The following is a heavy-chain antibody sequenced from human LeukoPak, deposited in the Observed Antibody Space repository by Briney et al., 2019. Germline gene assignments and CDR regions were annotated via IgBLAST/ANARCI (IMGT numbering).Heavy chain of an antibody. V-gene: IGHV1-18*04. D-gene: IGHD3-9*01. CDR1: GYTFTSYG. Sequence: ASVKVSCKASGYTFTSYGISWVRQAPGQGLEWMGWISAYIGNTDYAQKLQGRVTMTTDTSTSTAYMELRSLRSDDTAVYYCARRDLTGSNWSDPWGQGTLVTVSS. J-gene: IGHJ5*02. CDR3: ARRDLTGSNWSDP. CDR2: ISAYIGNT.